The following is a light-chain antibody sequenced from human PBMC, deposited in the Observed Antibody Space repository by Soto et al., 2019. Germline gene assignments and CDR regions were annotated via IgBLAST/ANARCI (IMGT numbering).Light chain of an antibody. CDR1: QNVSSSY. CDR3: QQYGSSPFT. V-gene: IGKV3-20*01. Sequence: EIVLTQSPGTLSLSPGERATLSCRASQNVSSSYLAWYQQKPGQASRLLIYGASSRATGIPDRFSGSGSGTDFTLTISRLEPEDFAVYYCQQYGSSPFTFGPGTKVDIK. CDR2: GAS. J-gene: IGKJ3*01.